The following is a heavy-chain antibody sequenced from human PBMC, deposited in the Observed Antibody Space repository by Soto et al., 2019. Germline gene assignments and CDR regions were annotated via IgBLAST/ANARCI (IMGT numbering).Heavy chain of an antibody. CDR2: IIPIFGTA. CDR1: AATFSSYA. V-gene: IGHV1-69*13. J-gene: IGHJ4*02. CDR3: ARSPSKSSSSWYLV. Sequence: SVKVCCPASAATFSSYAISWVRQAPGQGLEWMGGIIPIFGTANYAQKFQGRVTITADESTSTAYMELSSLRSEDTAVYYCARSPSKSSSSWYLVWGQGTLVTVSS. D-gene: IGHD6-13*01.